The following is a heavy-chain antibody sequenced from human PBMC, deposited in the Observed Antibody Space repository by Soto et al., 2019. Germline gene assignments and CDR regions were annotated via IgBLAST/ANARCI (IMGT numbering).Heavy chain of an antibody. CDR2: IGESGTPT. D-gene: IGHD2-2*01. Sequence: EVQLLESGGGLVQPGGSLRLSCAASGFTFSSNAMKWVRQAPGKGLEWVSLIGESGTPTYYADSVKGRFTISRDNSGNTLFLEMYSLRAEDTAVYYCARYIPGVRYYGMDVWGQGTTVTVSS. J-gene: IGHJ6*02. V-gene: IGHV3-23*01. CDR3: ARYIPGVRYYGMDV. CDR1: GFTFSSNA.